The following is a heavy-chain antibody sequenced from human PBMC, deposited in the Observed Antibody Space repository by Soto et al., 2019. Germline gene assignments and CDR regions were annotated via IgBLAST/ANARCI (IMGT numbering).Heavy chain of an antibody. V-gene: IGHV3-72*01. CDR2: IRNKANSYTT. Sequence: EVQLVESGGGLVQPGGSLRLSCAASGFSASDHYMEWVRQAPGKGLEWVGRIRNKANSYTTQYAASVEGRFTISRDDSDNSVYLQMNSLKTEDTAVYYCARGIYVGPYYYGMDVWGQGTTVTVSS. CDR1: GFSASDHY. CDR3: ARGIYVGPYYYGMDV. J-gene: IGHJ6*02. D-gene: IGHD5-12*01.